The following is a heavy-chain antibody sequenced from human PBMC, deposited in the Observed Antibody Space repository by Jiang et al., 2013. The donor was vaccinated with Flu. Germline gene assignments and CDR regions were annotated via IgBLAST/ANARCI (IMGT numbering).Heavy chain of an antibody. V-gene: IGHV1-3*01. Sequence: GAEVKKPGASVLISCKASGYTFLSYAIHWVRQAPGQRLEWMGWINVGNGNTKYSQEFLGRVTITRDTSAITAYMELSSLRSEDTAVYFCAKVADDSSGYQFDYWG. J-gene: IGHJ4*01. CDR1: GYTFLSYA. D-gene: IGHD3-22*01. CDR3: AKVADDSSGYQFDY. CDR2: INVGNGNT.